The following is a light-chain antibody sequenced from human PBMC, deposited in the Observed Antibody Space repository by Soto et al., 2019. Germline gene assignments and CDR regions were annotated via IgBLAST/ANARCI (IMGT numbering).Light chain of an antibody. CDR3: YTDTNAPFT. Sequence: DIQMTESPSSLSASAGDRVAITCRASQGISNYLASYQQKRGKVPKLLIYPASNLQSGVPSRFSGSGSGTDFTLTISNLEPVDFTTYYYYTDTNAPFTVAPGNNVDIK. CDR2: PAS. V-gene: IGKV1-27*01. J-gene: IGKJ3*01. CDR1: QGISNY.